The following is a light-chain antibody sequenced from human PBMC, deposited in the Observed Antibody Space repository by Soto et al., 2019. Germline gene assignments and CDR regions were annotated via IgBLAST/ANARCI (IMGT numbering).Light chain of an antibody. Sequence: EIVLTQSLSTLSVSPGERATLXCRALQSVSATLAWYQQKPGQAPRLLIYGISTRAAGMPARFSGAGSGTEFTLTISSLQYEDFAVYYCQQYNNWPPWTFGQGTKVDIK. CDR2: GIS. J-gene: IGKJ1*01. CDR3: QQYNNWPPWT. V-gene: IGKV3-15*01. CDR1: QSVSAT.